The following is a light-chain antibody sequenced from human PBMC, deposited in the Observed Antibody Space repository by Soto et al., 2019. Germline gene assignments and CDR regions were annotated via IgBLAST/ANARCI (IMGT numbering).Light chain of an antibody. Sequence: QSALTQPASVSGSPGQSITISCTGTSSDVGAYIYVSWYQQHPGKAPKLMIYEVSNRPSGVSNRFSGSKSGNTASLTISGLQAEDEADYYCSSSTPTRGLVFGSGTKVTVL. CDR1: SSDVGAYIY. CDR3: SSSTPTRGLV. J-gene: IGLJ1*01. CDR2: EVS. V-gene: IGLV2-14*01.